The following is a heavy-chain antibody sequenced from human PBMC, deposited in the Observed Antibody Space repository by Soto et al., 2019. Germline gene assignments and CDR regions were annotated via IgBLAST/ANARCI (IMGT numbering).Heavy chain of an antibody. CDR3: AREYTYGSNFFDC. CDR1: GGSISSAAYY. CDR2: ISPSGST. V-gene: IGHV4-31*03. J-gene: IGHJ4*02. Sequence: QVQLQESGPGLVKPSQTLSLTCTVSGGSISSAAYYWSWIRQPPGKGLEWIGYISPSGSTYYTPSLKSRVIISADTSKNQSSLNLTSVTAADTAVYYCAREYTYGSNFFDCWGQGALVTVSS. D-gene: IGHD5-18*01.